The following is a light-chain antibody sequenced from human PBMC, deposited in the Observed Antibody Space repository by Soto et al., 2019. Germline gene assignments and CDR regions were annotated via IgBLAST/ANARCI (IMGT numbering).Light chain of an antibody. CDR1: SSDVGGYIY. CDR2: EVS. CDR3: SSYTTGSSVYV. V-gene: IGLV2-14*01. Sequence: QSVLTQPASVSGSPGQSITISCTGTSSDVGGYIYVSWYQQHPGKAPKLVIYEVSNRPSGVSDRFSGSKSGNTASLTISGLQAGDEADYFSSSYTTGSSVYVFGSGTKVTVL. J-gene: IGLJ1*01.